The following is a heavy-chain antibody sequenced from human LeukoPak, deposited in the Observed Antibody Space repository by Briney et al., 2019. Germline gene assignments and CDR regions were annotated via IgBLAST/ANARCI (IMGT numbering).Heavy chain of an antibody. Sequence: PGGSLRLSCAASGLTFSNAWMSWVRQAPGKGLEWVGRIKSKTDGGTTDYAAPVKGRFTISRDDSKNTLYLQMNSLKTEDTAVYYCAKDHGYYDSRENYFDYWGQGTLVTVSS. J-gene: IGHJ4*02. V-gene: IGHV3-15*01. CDR2: IKSKTDGGTT. CDR3: AKDHGYYDSRENYFDY. CDR1: GLTFSNAW. D-gene: IGHD3-22*01.